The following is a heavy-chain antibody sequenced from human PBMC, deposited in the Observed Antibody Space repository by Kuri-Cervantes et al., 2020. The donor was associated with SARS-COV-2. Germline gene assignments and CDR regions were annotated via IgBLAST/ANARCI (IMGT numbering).Heavy chain of an antibody. CDR3: ARRAYGEQVDYYYMDV. CDR1: GYSFTTYW. J-gene: IGHJ6*03. Sequence: GESLKISCKGSGYSFTTYWIGWVRQMPGKGLEWIGIIYPGDSDTRYSPSFQGQVTISADKSISTAFLQLSSLKASDTAIYYCARRAYGEQVDYYYMDVWGKGTTVTVSS. D-gene: IGHD4-17*01. V-gene: IGHV5-51*01. CDR2: IYPGDSDT.